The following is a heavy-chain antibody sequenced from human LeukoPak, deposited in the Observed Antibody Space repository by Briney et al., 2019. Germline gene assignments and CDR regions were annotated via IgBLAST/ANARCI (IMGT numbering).Heavy chain of an antibody. CDR2: IKSRTDGGTR. Sequence: GGSLRLSCGAPGFTFSNAWMSWVRQAPGKGLEWVGRIKSRTDGGTRDYGEPVKGRFTISRDDSQNRLLLQMNSLKTEDTAVYYCTRDPRRFGSFYDSWGQGTLVTVSS. CDR1: GFTFSNAW. V-gene: IGHV3-15*01. CDR3: TRDPRRFGSFYDS. J-gene: IGHJ4*02. D-gene: IGHD1-26*01.